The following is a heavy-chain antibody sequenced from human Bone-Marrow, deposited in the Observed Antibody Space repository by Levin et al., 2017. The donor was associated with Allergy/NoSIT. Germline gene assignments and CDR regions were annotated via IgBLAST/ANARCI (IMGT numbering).Heavy chain of an antibody. D-gene: IGHD2-2*01. CDR3: ARGREYCTSSSCYLSN. CDR1: GFRFSDYY. J-gene: IGHJ4*02. Sequence: GESLKISCATSGFRFSDYYMSWIRQAPGKGLEWVSYISNSGDTIFYADSMKGRFTISRDNGKNSLYLEMNNVRVEDPAVYYCARGREYCTSSSCYLSNWGQGTLVTVSS. CDR2: ISNSGDTI. V-gene: IGHV3-11*01.